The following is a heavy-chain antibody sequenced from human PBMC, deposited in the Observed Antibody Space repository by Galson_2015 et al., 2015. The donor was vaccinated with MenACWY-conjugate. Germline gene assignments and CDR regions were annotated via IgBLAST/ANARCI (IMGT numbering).Heavy chain of an antibody. Sequence: GKGLAWVSAITGSGLNTYYTDSVKGRFTISRDNAKNSLFLQMNSVRAEDTAFYYCAREDRRDALDLWGPGTMVTVSS. V-gene: IGHV3-48*03. CDR2: ITGSGLNT. CDR3: AREDRRDALDL. J-gene: IGHJ3*01.